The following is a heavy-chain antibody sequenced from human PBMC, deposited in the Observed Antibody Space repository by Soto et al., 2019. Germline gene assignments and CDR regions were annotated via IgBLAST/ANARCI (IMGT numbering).Heavy chain of an antibody. V-gene: IGHV1-3*01. CDR2: INPGNDNT. CDR1: GYTFTTYA. D-gene: IGHD4-17*01. CDR3: VRGGYVGSVAVTAAIGLPCDN. Sequence: QVHIVQSGAEVKRPGSSVKLSCTTSGYTFTTYALHWVRKAPGQSLEWMGWINPGNDNTKYSQKFEDRVPITRDTSASTTGMEMSTLTSEATALYFWVRGGYVGSVAVTAAIGLPCDNWGQGALVAVSA. J-gene: IGHJ4*02.